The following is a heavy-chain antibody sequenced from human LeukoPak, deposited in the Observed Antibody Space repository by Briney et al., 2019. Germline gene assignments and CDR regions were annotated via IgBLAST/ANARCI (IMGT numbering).Heavy chain of an antibody. CDR3: AKASTMIVVVIYFDY. Sequence: GGSLGLSCAASGFTFSSYAMSWVRQAPGKGLEWVSAISGSGGSTYYADSVKGRFTISRDNSRNTLYLQMNSLRAEDTAVYYCAKASTMIVVVIYFDYWGQGTLVTVSS. D-gene: IGHD3-22*01. CDR2: ISGSGGST. J-gene: IGHJ4*02. V-gene: IGHV3-23*01. CDR1: GFTFSSYA.